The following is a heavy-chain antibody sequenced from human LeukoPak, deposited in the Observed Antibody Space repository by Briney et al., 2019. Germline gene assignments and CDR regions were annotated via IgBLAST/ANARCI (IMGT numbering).Heavy chain of an antibody. CDR3: ARVGYCSSTSCPPGGSDY. V-gene: IGHV3-21*01. CDR2: ISSSSSYI. D-gene: IGHD2-2*01. CDR1: GFTFSSYS. J-gene: IGHJ4*02. Sequence: GGSLRLSCAASGFTFSSYSMNWVRQAPGKGLEWVSSISSSSSYIYYADSVKGRFTISRDNAKNSLYLQMNSLRAEDTAVYYCARVGYCSSTSCPPGGSDYWGQGTLVTVSS.